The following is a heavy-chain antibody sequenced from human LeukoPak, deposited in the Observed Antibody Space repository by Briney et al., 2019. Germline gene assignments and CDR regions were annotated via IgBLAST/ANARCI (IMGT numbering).Heavy chain of an antibody. V-gene: IGHV4-39*01. CDR2: IYYSGST. CDR1: GGSISSSSYY. Sequence: SETLSLTCTVSGGSISSSSYYWDWIRQPPGKGLEWIGSIYYSGSTYYNPSLKSRVTISVDTSKNQFSLKLSSVTAADTAVYYCARLTNSLLPFRWGQGTLVTVSS. D-gene: IGHD3-22*01. CDR3: ARLTNSLLPFR. J-gene: IGHJ4*02.